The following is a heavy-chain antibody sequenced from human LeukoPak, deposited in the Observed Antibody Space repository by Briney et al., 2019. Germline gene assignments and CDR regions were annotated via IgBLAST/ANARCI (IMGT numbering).Heavy chain of an antibody. CDR2: ISSSGNYI. J-gene: IGHJ5*02. V-gene: IGHV3-21*04. CDR3: AKADPAKSHITMVNWFDP. D-gene: IGHD3-10*01. Sequence: GGSLRLSCAASGFTFSSYTMNWVRQAPGKGLEWVSSISSSGNYIYYADSVKGRFTISRDNAEESLYLQMNSLRAEDTALYYCAKADPAKSHITMVNWFDPWGQGTLVTVSS. CDR1: GFTFSSYT.